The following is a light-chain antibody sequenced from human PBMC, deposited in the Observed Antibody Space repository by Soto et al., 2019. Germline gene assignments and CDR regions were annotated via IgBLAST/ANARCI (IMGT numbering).Light chain of an antibody. CDR3: QERSNWPSLS. Sequence: VIRQSPATLSFSPGECATLSCRASQGSGDTLAWYQQKPGQAPRLLIYEASIRATGVPARFSGSGSGTDFTLTISSLGPEDFAVYYCQERSNWPSLSFGGGTKVDIK. J-gene: IGKJ4*01. V-gene: IGKV3-11*01. CDR2: EAS. CDR1: QGSGDT.